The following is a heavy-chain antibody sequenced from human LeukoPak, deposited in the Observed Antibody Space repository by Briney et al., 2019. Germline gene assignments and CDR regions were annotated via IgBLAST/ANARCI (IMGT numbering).Heavy chain of an antibody. CDR2: LYHSGST. CDR3: ARELHSGSYYFDY. CDR1: GFTVSSNY. D-gene: IGHD1-26*01. J-gene: IGHJ4*02. Sequence: LRLSCAVSGFTVSSNYMSWIRQPPGKGLEWIGSLYHSGSTYYNPSLKSRVTTSVDTSKNRFSLKLTSVTAADTAVYYCARELHSGSYYFDYWGQGTLVTVSS. V-gene: IGHV4-38-2*02.